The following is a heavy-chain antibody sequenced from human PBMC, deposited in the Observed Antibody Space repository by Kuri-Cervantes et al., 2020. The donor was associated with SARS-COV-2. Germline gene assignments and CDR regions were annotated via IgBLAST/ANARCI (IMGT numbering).Heavy chain of an antibody. D-gene: IGHD2-2*02. CDR1: GYTFTGYY. CDR3: ARDGYCSSTSCYTDY. J-gene: IGHJ4*02. Sequence: SCKASGYTFTGYYMHWVRQAPGKGLEWVAVISYDGSNKYYADSVKGRFTISRDNSKNTLYLQMNSLRAEDTAVYYCARDGYCSSTSCYTDYWGQGTLVTVSS. V-gene: IGHV3-30-3*01. CDR2: ISYDGSNK.